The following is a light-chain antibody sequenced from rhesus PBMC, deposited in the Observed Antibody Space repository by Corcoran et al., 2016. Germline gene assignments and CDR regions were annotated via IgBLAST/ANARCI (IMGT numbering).Light chain of an antibody. Sequence: DIQMTQSPSSLSASVGDRVTITCRASQTISSYLAWYQQKPGKVPKLLIYAASSLARGVPSRFSGSGSGTEFTLTINSLQPEDFATYYCQQHNSHPFTFGPGTKLDIK. V-gene: IGKV1-44*01. CDR3: QQHNSHPFT. J-gene: IGKJ3*01. CDR2: AAS. CDR1: QTISSY.